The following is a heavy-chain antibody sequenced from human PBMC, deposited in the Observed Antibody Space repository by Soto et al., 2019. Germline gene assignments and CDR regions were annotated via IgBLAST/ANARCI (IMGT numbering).Heavy chain of an antibody. J-gene: IGHJ5*02. CDR2: ISGSGGST. V-gene: IGHV3-23*01. CDR3: AKDLVCSSTSCSEDNWFDP. Sequence: PGGSLRLSCAASGFTFSSYAMSWVRQAPGKGLEWVSAISGSGGSTYYADSVKGRFTISRDNSKNTLYLQMNSLRAEDTAVYYCAKDLVCSSTSCSEDNWFDPWGQGTLVTVSS. D-gene: IGHD2-2*01. CDR1: GFTFSSYA.